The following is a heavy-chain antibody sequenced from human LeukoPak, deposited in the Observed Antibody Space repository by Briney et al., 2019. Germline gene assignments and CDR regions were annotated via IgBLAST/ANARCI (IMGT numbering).Heavy chain of an antibody. CDR1: GGTFSSYA. CDR2: IIPILGIA. V-gene: IGHV1-69*04. CDR3: ARDTGMGP. Sequence: SVKVSCKASGGTFSSYAISWVRQAPGQGLEWMGRIIPILGIANYAQKFQGRVTITADKSTSTAYMGLSSLRPEDTAVYYCARDTGMGPWGQGTLVTVSS. J-gene: IGHJ5*02. D-gene: IGHD4-17*01.